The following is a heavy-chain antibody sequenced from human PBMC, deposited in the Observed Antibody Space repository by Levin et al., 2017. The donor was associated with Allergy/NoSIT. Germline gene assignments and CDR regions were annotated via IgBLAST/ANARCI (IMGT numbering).Heavy chain of an antibody. CDR1: GSSISSGHW. Sequence: SQTLSLTCAVSGSSISSGHWWGWIRQPPGKGLEWIGYVYNTGLTYYNPSLKSRLIVSLDTSKNQFSLRLSSVTPVDTAVYYCATRKGDAGSFFDHWGQGTLVTVSS. J-gene: IGHJ4*02. CDR3: ATRKGDAGSFFDH. V-gene: IGHV4-28*01. D-gene: IGHD3-16*01. CDR2: VYNTGLT.